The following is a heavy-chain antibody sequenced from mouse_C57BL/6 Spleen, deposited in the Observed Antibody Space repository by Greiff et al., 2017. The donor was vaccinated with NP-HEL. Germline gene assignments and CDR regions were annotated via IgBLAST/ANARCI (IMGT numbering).Heavy chain of an antibody. CDR3: ARWLLPYWYFDA. V-gene: IGHV1-82*01. CDR1: GYAFSSSW. D-gene: IGHD2-3*01. Sequence: VQLQQSGPELVKPGASVKISCKASGYAFSSSWMNWVKQRPGKGLEWIGRIYPGDGDTNYNGKFKGKATLTADKSSSTAYMQLSSLTSEDSAVYFCARWLLPYWYFDAWGTGTTVTVSS. CDR2: IYPGDGDT. J-gene: IGHJ1*03.